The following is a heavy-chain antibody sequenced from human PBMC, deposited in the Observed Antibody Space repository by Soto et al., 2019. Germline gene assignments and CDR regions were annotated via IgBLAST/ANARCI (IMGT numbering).Heavy chain of an antibody. V-gene: IGHV3-11*01. CDR2: ISSSGSTI. CDR1: GFTFSDYY. D-gene: IGHD5-12*01. Sequence: PGGSLRLSCAASGFTFSDYYMSWIRQAPGKGLEWVSYISSSGSTIYYADSVKGRFTISRDNAKNSLYLQMNSLKASDTAMYYCARPKGYDSRLAFDIWGQGTMVTVSS. CDR3: ARPKGYDSRLAFDI. J-gene: IGHJ3*02.